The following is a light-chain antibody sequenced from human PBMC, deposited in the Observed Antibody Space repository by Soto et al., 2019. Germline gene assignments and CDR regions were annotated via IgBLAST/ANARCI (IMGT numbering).Light chain of an antibody. V-gene: IGKV1-27*01. Sequence: DIQLTQSPSSLSASAGDRVTMTCRASQGINNYLAWYQQKPGKVPELLISAASTLQSGVPSRFSGSGSGTAFTLTMSSLQPEDVATYYCQNYDSAPRTFGHGTKVEIK. CDR1: QGINNY. J-gene: IGKJ1*01. CDR2: AAS. CDR3: QNYDSAPRT.